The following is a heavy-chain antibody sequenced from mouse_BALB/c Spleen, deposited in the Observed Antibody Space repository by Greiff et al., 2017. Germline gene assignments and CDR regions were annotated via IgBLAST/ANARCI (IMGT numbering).Heavy chain of an antibody. Sequence: QVQLKVSGPGILQPSQTLSLTCSFSGFSLSTSGMSVGWIRQPSGKGLEWLAHIWWNDDKYYNPALKSRLTISKDTSNNQVFLKIASVVTADTATYYCARPVPRRYFDVWGAGTTVTVSS. V-gene: IGHV8-8*01. D-gene: IGHD5-1*01. J-gene: IGHJ1*01. CDR2: IWWNDDK. CDR3: ARPVPRRYFDV. CDR1: GFSLSTSGMS.